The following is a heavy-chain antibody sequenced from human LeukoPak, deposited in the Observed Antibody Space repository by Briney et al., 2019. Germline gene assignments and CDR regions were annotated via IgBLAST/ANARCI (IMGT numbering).Heavy chain of an antibody. CDR3: ARDRGRYYMDV. Sequence: GGSLRLSCAASGFTFSSYSMNWVRQAPGKGLEWVSHISSSSSTIYYADSVKGRFTISRENAKSSLYLQMKSLRAGDTAVYYCARDRGRYYMDVWGKGTTVTISS. J-gene: IGHJ6*03. V-gene: IGHV3-48*01. D-gene: IGHD6-25*01. CDR1: GFTFSSYS. CDR2: ISSSSSTI.